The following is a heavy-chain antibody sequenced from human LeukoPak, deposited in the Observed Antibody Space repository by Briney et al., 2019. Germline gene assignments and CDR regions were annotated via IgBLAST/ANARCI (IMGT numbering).Heavy chain of an antibody. CDR3: ARENDRYGRIDY. Sequence: PSETLSLTCTVSGGSISSYYWSWVRQPPGKGLEWIGYVSYSGSTDYNPSLKSRVIISIDTSKNQFSLRLSSVTAADTAVYYCARENDRYGRIDYWGQETQVTVSS. CDR2: VSYSGST. CDR1: GGSISSYY. J-gene: IGHJ4*02. D-gene: IGHD5-18*01. V-gene: IGHV4-59*01.